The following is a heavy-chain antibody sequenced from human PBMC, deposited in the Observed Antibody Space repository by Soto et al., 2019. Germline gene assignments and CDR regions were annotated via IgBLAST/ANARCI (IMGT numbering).Heavy chain of an antibody. CDR3: ARDRDGIAFDI. Sequence: SETLSLTCTVSGGSISSYYWSWIRQPPGKGLEWIGYIYYSGSTNYNPSLKSRVTISVDTSKNQFSLKLSSVTAADTAVYYCARDRDGIAFDIWGQGTMVTVSS. J-gene: IGHJ3*02. CDR2: IYYSGST. V-gene: IGHV4-59*01. CDR1: GGSISSYY.